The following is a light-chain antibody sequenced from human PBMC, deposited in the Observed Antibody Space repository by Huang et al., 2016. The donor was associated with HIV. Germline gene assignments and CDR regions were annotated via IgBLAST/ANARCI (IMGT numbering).Light chain of an antibody. V-gene: IGKV1-39*01. CDR1: QDINTF. CDR2: GAS. J-gene: IGKJ5*01. CDR3: QQSFTTPPIS. Sequence: DIQMTQYPSSLSASVGDRVSISCRAGQDINTFLNWYQQKPGKAPKLLIYGASTLQSGVPSRFRGSGSGTDFTLTITSLQPEDIATYYCQQSFTTPPISIGQGTRLDIK.